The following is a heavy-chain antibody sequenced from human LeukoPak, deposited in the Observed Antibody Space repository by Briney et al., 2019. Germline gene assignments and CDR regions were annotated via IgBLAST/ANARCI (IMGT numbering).Heavy chain of an antibody. V-gene: IGHV4-4*07. J-gene: IGHJ5*02. D-gene: IGHD3-10*01. Sequence: PPETLSLTCTVSGGSIRSYWSWIRQPAGKGLEWIGRIYGSGSTDYNPSLKSRVTMSIDTSKNQFSLNLISVTAADTAVYYCARDSGTTGEVKFDPWGQGTLVTVSS. CDR3: ARDSGTTGEVKFDP. CDR2: IYGSGST. CDR1: GGSIRSY.